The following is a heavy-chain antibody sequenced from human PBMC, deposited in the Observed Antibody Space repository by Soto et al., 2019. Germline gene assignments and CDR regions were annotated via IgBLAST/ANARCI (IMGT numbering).Heavy chain of an antibody. J-gene: IGHJ6*02. CDR1: GYTFTGYY. CDR2: INPNSGGT. Sequence: ASVKVSCKASGYTFTGYYMHWVRQVPGQGLEWMGWINPNSGGTNYAQKFQGRVTMTRDTSISTAYMELSRLRSDDTAVYYCASLRVAARLYYYGMDVWGQGTTVTVSS. CDR3: ASLRVAARLYYYGMDV. D-gene: IGHD6-6*01. V-gene: IGHV1-2*02.